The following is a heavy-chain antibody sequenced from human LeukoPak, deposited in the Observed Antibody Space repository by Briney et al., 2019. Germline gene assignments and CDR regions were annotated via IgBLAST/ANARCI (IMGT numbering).Heavy chain of an antibody. CDR2: IYHSGST. CDR1: GGSISTYY. CDR3: ARGGAARLHFQN. V-gene: IGHV4-59*01. Sequence: PSETLSLTCTVSGGSISTYYWNWLRQPPGKGLEWIGYIYHSGSTNYNPSLQSRVTISVDTSKNQFSLNLNSVTAADTAEYYCARGGAARLHFQNWGQGTLVTVSS. J-gene: IGHJ1*01. D-gene: IGHD6-6*01.